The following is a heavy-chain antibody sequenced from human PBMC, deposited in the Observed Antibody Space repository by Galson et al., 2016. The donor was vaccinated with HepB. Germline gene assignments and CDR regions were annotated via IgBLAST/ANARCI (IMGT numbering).Heavy chain of an antibody. CDR2: ISISGSTI. J-gene: IGHJ6*02. D-gene: IGHD5-18*01. Sequence: SLRLSCAASGFSFSTYSMNWVRQAPAKGPEWVSYISISGSTIHYADSVKGRFTISRDNAKNSLYLEMNSLRDEDTAVYYCVRDRIRGYTYGAYYYYGMDVWGQGTTVTVSS. CDR3: VRDRIRGYTYGAYYYYGMDV. V-gene: IGHV3-48*02. CDR1: GFSFSTYS.